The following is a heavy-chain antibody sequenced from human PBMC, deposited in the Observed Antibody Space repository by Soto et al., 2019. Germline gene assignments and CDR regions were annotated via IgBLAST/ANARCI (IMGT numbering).Heavy chain of an antibody. Sequence: ALVVSCAASVFTFSGYYMSWIRQAPGKGLEWVSDISSSSSYTNYADSVKGRFTISRDNAKNSLYLQMDSLRAEDAAVYYCERDKQTDYWGHGTMVTVSS. CDR3: ERDKQTDY. CDR2: ISSSSSYT. J-gene: IGHJ4*01. CDR1: VFTFSGYY. V-gene: IGHV3-11*06.